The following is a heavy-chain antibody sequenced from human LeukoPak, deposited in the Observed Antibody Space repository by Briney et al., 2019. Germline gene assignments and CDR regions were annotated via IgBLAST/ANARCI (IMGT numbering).Heavy chain of an antibody. CDR3: AKASTFTMIELEPLDY. Sequence: GGSLRLSCAASGFTFSSYAMSWVRQAPGKGLEWVSAISGSGGSTYYADSVKGRFTISRDNSKNTPYLQMNSLRAEDTAVYYCAKASTFTMIELEPLDYCGQGTLVTVSS. CDR1: GFTFSSYA. J-gene: IGHJ4*02. V-gene: IGHV3-23*01. CDR2: ISGSGGST. D-gene: IGHD3-22*01.